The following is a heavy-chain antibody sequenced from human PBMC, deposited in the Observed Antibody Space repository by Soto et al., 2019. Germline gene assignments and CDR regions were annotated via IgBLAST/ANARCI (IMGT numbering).Heavy chain of an antibody. CDR2: IYHDGST. CDR1: GDSISNNKW. D-gene: IGHD6-19*01. V-gene: IGHV4-4*02. J-gene: IGHJ4*02. Sequence: SETLSLTCAVSGDSISNNKWWTWVRQPPGKGLEWIGEIYHDGSTHYNPSLKSRLTISVDKSKNQFSLRLTSVTAADTAVYYCVRDAVHNSGFTDYWGQGTLVTVSS. CDR3: VRDAVHNSGFTDY.